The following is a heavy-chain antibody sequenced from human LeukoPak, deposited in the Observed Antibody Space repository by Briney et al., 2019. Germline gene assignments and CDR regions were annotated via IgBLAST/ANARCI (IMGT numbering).Heavy chain of an antibody. CDR1: GGSISSYY. V-gene: IGHV4-59*12. CDR2: IYYSGST. Sequence: SETLSLTCTVSGGSISSYYWSWIRQPPGKGLEWIGYIYYSGSTNYNPSLKSRVTISVDTSKNQFSLKLSSVTAADTAVYYCARDTVVSYYYYMDVWGKGTTVTVSS. D-gene: IGHD4-17*01. CDR3: ARDTVVSYYYYMDV. J-gene: IGHJ6*03.